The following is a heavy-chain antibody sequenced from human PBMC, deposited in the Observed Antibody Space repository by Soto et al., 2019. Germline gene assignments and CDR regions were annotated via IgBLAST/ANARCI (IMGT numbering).Heavy chain of an antibody. J-gene: IGHJ3*01. CDR3: AKDQGIAASHGID. CDR2: ISNDGSDK. V-gene: IGHV3-30*18. CDR1: GFTFNNYG. D-gene: IGHD6-13*01. Sequence: QVQLVESGGGEVQPGRSLRLSCAASGFTFNNYGMHWVRQAPGKGLEWVAVISNDGSDKYYADSAKGRLTISRDNSKDTLYLQMNSLRAEDTAVYYCAKDQGIAASHGIDWGQGTMVTVSS.